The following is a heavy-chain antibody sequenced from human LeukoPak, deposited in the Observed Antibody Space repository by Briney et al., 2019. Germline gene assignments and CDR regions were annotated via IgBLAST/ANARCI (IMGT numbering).Heavy chain of an antibody. CDR1: GGPFDNYA. D-gene: IGHD3-10*01. CDR2: IIPSLNRA. J-gene: IGHJ3*01. V-gene: IGHV1-69*04. CDR3: ARRADRVDDAFDV. Sequence: ASVKISCKSSGGPFDNYAINWVRQAPGQGLEWMGRIIPSLNRANYAQIRVTITADKSTATAYMELSGLRYEDSAVYYCARRADRVDDAFDVWGQGTMVTVSS.